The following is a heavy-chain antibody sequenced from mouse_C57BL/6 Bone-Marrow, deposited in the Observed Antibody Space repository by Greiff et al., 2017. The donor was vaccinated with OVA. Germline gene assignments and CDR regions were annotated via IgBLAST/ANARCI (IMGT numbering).Heavy chain of an antibody. D-gene: IGHD2-4*01. J-gene: IGHJ2*01. V-gene: IGHV1-72*01. CDR2: IDPNSGGT. Sequence: VKLMESGAELVKPGASVKLSCKASGYTFTSYWMHWVKQRPGRGLEWIGRIDPNSGGTKYNEKFKSKATLTVDKPSSTAYMQLSSLTSEDSAVYYCASIYYDYDGGENFDYWGQGTTLTVSS. CDR1: GYTFTSYW. CDR3: ASIYYDYDGGENFDY.